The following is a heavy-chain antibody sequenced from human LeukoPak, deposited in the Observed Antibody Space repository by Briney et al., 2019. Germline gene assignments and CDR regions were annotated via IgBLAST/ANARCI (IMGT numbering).Heavy chain of an antibody. J-gene: IGHJ3*02. CDR1: GFTFSNYA. V-gene: IGHV3-64*01. CDR3: ARVSRRVSTLDNFDI. D-gene: IGHD5/OR15-5a*01. Sequence: GGSLRLSCAASGFTFSNYALHWVRQAPGKGLEYVSAISSNGGSTYYANSVKGRFTVSRDNSKNTLYLQMGSLRAEDMAVYYCARVSRRVSTLDNFDIWGQGTMVTVSS. CDR2: ISSNGGST.